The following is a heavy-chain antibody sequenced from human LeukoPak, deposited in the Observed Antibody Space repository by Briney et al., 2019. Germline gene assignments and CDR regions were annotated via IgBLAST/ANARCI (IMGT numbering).Heavy chain of an antibody. V-gene: IGHV3-7*02. J-gene: IGHJ4*02. Sequence: PGGSLRLSCAASGFTFSSYWMSWVRQAPGKGLEWVANIKEDGSEKNYVDSVKGRFTISRGNAKNSLYLQMNSLRDEDTAVYYCARAFGLTDYWGQGTLVTVSS. CDR2: IKEDGSEK. D-gene: IGHD3/OR15-3a*01. CDR3: ARAFGLTDY. CDR1: GFTFSSYW.